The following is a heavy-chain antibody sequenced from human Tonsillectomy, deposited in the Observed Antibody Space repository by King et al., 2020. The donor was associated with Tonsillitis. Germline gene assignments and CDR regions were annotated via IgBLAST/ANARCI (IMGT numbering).Heavy chain of an antibody. J-gene: IGHJ5*02. Sequence: QLQESGPGLVKPSQTLSLTCAVSGGSISSGSYYWSWIRQPAGKGLEWIGRIYTSGSTNYNPSLKSRGTMSVDTSKNQFSLKVTSVTAADTAVYYCAGADSRSWGWFDPWGQGTLVTVSS. V-gene: IGHV4-61*02. CDR1: GGSISSGSYY. CDR3: AGADSRSWGWFDP. D-gene: IGHD6-13*01. CDR2: IYTSGST.